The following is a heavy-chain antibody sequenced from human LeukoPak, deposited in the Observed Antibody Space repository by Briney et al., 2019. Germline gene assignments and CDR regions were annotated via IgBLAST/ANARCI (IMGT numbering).Heavy chain of an antibody. D-gene: IGHD2-2*02. J-gene: IGHJ3*02. CDR1: GYTLSVLP. Sequence: ASVKVSCKSSGYTLSVLPIHWVRQAPGKGLECMGGYEPEDGETSYTQEFQGRVTMTEDISTDTAYMELSSLRPDDTAMYYCATRTVPTAIHSAFDIWGQGTMVTVSS. V-gene: IGHV1-24*01. CDR3: ATRTVPTAIHSAFDI. CDR2: YEPEDGET.